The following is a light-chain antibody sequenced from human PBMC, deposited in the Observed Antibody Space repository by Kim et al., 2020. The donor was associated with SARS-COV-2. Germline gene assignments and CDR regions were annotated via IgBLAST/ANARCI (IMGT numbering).Light chain of an antibody. CDR3: QQCYNSPFT. CDR2: GAS. Sequence: LSPGERATLSCRSSQTVSRTFLGCYQQRPGQAPRLLIYGASHRATGIHDRFSGSGSGTDFTLTISRLEPEDTAVYYCQQCYNSPFTFGQGTKLEI. CDR1: QTVSRTF. V-gene: IGKV3-20*01. J-gene: IGKJ2*01.